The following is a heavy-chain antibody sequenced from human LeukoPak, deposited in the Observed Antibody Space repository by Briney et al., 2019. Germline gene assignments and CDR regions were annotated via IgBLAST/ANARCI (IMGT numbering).Heavy chain of an antibody. V-gene: IGHV4-59*01. CDR2: IYYSGST. CDR1: GGSISSYY. Sequence: PSETLSLTCTVSGGSISSYYWSWIRQPPEKGLEWIGYIYYSGSTNYNPSLKSRVTISVDTSKNQFSLKLSSVTAADTAVYYCASIFYGGNSIYHDAFDIWGQGTMVTVSS. D-gene: IGHD4-23*01. J-gene: IGHJ3*02. CDR3: ASIFYGGNSIYHDAFDI.